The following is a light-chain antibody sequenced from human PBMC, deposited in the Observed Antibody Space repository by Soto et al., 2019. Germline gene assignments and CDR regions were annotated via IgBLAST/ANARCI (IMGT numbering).Light chain of an antibody. V-gene: IGKV3-20*01. CDR1: QSVSSY. CDR2: GAS. CDR3: QQYGSSRIT. Sequence: EIGLTQPAATLSLSHGERATLSCRASQSVSSYLAWYQQKPGQAPRLLIYGASSRATGIPDRFSGSGSGTDFTLTISRLEPEDFAVYYCQQYGSSRITFGQGTRLAIK. J-gene: IGKJ5*01.